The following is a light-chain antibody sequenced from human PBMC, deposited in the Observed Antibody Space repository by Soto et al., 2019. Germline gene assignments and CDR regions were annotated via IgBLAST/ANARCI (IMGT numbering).Light chain of an antibody. V-gene: IGLV1-47*02. CDR2: SNN. CDR3: AAWDASLSGVV. J-gene: IGLJ2*01. Sequence: QSVLTQPPSASGTPGQRVTISCSGSSSNIGSNYVYWYQQLPGTAPKLLIYSNNERPSGVPDRFSGSKSGTSVSLAISGLRSEDEADYYCAAWDASLSGVVFGGGTKLTVL. CDR1: SSNIGSNY.